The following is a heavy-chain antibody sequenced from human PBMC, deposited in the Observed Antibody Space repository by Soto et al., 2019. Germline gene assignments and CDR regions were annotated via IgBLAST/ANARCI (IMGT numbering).Heavy chain of an antibody. CDR1: GYTFNDYA. J-gene: IGHJ5*02. CDR2: ISASIGHT. V-gene: IGHV1-18*01. CDR3: ARGSYCSGGTCKNWFDA. D-gene: IGHD2-15*01. Sequence: QLVQSGAEVKKPGASVKVSCKASGYTFNDYAITWVRQAPGQGLEWVGWISASIGHTNYAQSFQGRVTMTTDRSKTTAYMELRSLKSDDTAVYYCARGSYCSGGTCKNWFDAWGQGTLVTVSS.